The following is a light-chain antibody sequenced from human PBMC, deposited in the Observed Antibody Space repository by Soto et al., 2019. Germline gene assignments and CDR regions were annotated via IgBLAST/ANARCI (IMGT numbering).Light chain of an antibody. CDR2: GAY. CDR1: QSLRSGD. CDR3: NQYGTSPRT. J-gene: IGKJ1*01. V-gene: IGKV3-20*01. Sequence: PGERATLSCRASQSLRSGDLACYQQIPGQAPGLLIYGAYSRATGIPDGFSGSGSGTDFNLTVRRLAPEDFAVYYCNQYGTSPRTFGQGTKVDIK.